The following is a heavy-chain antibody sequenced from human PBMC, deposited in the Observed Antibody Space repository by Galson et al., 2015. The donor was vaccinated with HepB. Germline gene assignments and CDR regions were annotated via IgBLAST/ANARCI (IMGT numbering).Heavy chain of an antibody. V-gene: IGHV3-23*01. J-gene: IGHJ1*01. CDR2: ISESGGYT. CDR3: AKHEGQH. CDR1: GFTFSNYA. Sequence: SLRLSCAASGFTFSNYAMTRVRQAPGKGLEWVSSISESGGYTDYADSAKGRFTISRDNAKNTLYLRVNSLRVDDTAVYYCAKHEGQHWGQGTLVTVSS.